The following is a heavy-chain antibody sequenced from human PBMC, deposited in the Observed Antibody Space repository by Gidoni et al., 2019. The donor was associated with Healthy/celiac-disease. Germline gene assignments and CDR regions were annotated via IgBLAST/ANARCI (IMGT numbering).Heavy chain of an antibody. V-gene: IGHV4-38-2*02. CDR2: IYHSVST. Sequence: QVQLQESGPGLVKPSETLSLTCTVSGYSISSGYYWGWIRQPPGKGLEWIGSIYHSVSTYYNPSLKSRVTISVDTSKNQFSLKLSSVTAADTAVYYCARESDLFYYDGGWGQGTLVTVSS. CDR3: ARESDLFYYDGG. CDR1: GYSISSGYY. J-gene: IGHJ4*02. D-gene: IGHD3-22*01.